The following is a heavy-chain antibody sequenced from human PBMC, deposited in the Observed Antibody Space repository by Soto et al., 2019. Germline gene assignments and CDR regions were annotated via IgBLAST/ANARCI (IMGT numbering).Heavy chain of an antibody. D-gene: IGHD2-15*01. V-gene: IGHV3-48*02. CDR3: ARGYCNGGSCYPGIY. J-gene: IGHJ4*02. CDR1: GFTFNSYS. Sequence: EVHLVESGGGSVQPGGSLRLSCAASGFTFNSYSMHWVRQAPGKGLEWVSYITGSSSAIYYADSVKGRFTISRDNAKNSLSLQMNSLRDEDTAVYYCARGYCNGGSCYPGIYWGREPWSASPQ. CDR2: ITGSSSAI.